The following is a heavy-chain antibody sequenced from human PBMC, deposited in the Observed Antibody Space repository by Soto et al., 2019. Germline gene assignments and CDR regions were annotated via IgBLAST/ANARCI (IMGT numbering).Heavy chain of an antibody. J-gene: IGHJ5*02. CDR3: TSSIAAACTGWFDP. CDR2: IYPGDSDT. D-gene: IGHD6-13*01. V-gene: IGHV5-51*01. Sequence: GESLKISCKGSGYSFTSYWIGWVRQMPGKGLEWMGIIYPGDSDTRYSPSFQGQVTISADKSISTAYLQWSILKASDTAMYYCTSSIAAACTGWFDPWGQGTLVTVSS. CDR1: GYSFTSYW.